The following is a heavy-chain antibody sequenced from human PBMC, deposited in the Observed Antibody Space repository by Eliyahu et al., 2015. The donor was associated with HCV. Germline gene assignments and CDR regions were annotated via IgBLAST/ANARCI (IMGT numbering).Heavy chain of an antibody. CDR2: IYYSGST. J-gene: IGHJ4*02. CDR1: GGSISSSSYY. D-gene: IGHD1-26*01. V-gene: IGHV4-39*01. Sequence: QLQLQESGPGLVKPSETLSLTCTVSGGSISSSSYYWGWIRQPPGKGLEWIGSIYYSGSTSYNPSLKSRVTISVDTSKNQFSLKLSSVTAADTAVYYCARSSWAGSRKAHSFDYWGQGTLVTVSS. CDR3: ARSSWAGSRKAHSFDY.